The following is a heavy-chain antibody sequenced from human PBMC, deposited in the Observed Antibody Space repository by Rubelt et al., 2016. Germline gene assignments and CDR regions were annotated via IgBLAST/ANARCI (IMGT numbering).Heavy chain of an antibody. CDR2: ISFDGSDK. V-gene: IGHV3-30*04. Sequence: QVQLVESGGGVVQPGRSLRLSCAASGFTFSTSAMHWVRQAPGKGLEWVAVISFDGSDKYYADSVKGRFTISRDNSKNTLYLQMNSLRAEETAVYYCARASSVNRCDYWGQGTLVTVSS. J-gene: IGHJ4*02. CDR1: GFTFSTSA. CDR3: ARASSVNRCDY. D-gene: IGHD1-14*01.